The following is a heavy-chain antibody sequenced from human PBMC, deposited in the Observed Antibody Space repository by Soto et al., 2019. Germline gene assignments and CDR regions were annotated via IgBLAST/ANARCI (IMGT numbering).Heavy chain of an antibody. CDR3: ATVPYCTNGVCYSVLNGMDV. V-gene: IGHV1-24*01. D-gene: IGHD2-8*01. CDR2: FDPEDGET. CDR1: GYTLTELS. J-gene: IGHJ6*02. Sequence: ASVKVSFKVSGYTLTELSMHWLRQAPGKGLEWMGGFDPEDGETIYAQKFQGRVTMTEDTSTDTAYMELSSLRSEDTAVYYCATVPYCTNGVCYSVLNGMDVWGQGTTVTVSS.